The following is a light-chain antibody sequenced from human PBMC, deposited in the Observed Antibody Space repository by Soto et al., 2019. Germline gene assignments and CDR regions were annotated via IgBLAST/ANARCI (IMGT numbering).Light chain of an antibody. V-gene: IGKV3-15*01. J-gene: IGKJ1*01. CDR3: QQYNNWLQT. Sequence: EIVMTQSPATLSVSPGERVTLSCRASQSVSSRLAWYHQKPGQSPRLLIYGASTRATGIPARFSGSGSGTEFTLTISSVQSEDFAVYYCQQYNNWLQTFGQGTKVDIK. CDR1: QSVSSR. CDR2: GAS.